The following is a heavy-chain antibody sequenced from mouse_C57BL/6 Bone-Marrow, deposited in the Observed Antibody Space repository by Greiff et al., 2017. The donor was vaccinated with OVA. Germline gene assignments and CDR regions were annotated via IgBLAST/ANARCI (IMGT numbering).Heavy chain of an antibody. V-gene: IGHV1-19*01. CDR1: GYTFTDYY. Sequence: EVQRVESGPVLVKPGASVKMSCKASGYTFTDYYMNWVKQSHGKSLEWIGVINPYNGGTSYNQKFKGKATLTVDKSSSTAYMELNSLTSEDSAVYYCARWGFYDGYGGFAYWGQGTLVTVSA. J-gene: IGHJ3*01. D-gene: IGHD2-3*01. CDR3: ARWGFYDGYGGFAY. CDR2: INPYNGGT.